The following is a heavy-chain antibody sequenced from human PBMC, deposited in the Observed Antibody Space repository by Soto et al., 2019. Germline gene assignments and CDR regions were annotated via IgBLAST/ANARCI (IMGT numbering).Heavy chain of an antibody. CDR2: IYYSGST. J-gene: IGHJ4*02. D-gene: IGHD3-3*01. Sequence: PSETLSLTCTVSGGSISSYYWSWIRQPPGKGLEWIGYIYYSGSTNYNPSLKSRVTISVDTSKNQFSLKLSSVTAADTAVYYCARAPPIYDFWSGYYGGYYFDYWGQGTLVTVSS. V-gene: IGHV4-59*12. CDR3: ARAPPIYDFWSGYYGGYYFDY. CDR1: GGSISSYY.